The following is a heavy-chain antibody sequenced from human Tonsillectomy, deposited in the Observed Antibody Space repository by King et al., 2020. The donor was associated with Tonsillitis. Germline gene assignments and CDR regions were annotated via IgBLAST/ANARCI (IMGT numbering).Heavy chain of an antibody. J-gene: IGHJ3*02. D-gene: IGHD3-22*01. CDR2: IYYSGST. V-gene: IGHV4-30-4*01. Sequence: VQLQESGPGLVKPSQTLSLTCTVSGGSISSGDYYWTWIRQPPGKGLEWIGYIYYSGSTYYKPSLKSRVTISVDTSKNQFSLKLSSVTAADTAVYYCARERTYYYDSSCYCDIWGQGTMVTVSS. CDR3: ARERTYYYDSSCYCDI. CDR1: GGSISSGDYY.